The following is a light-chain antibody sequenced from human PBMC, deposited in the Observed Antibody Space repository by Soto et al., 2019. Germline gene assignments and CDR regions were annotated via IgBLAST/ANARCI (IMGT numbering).Light chain of an antibody. J-gene: IGLJ3*02. V-gene: IGLV2-14*03. CDR1: SSDVGGYNY. CDR2: DVS. Sequence: QSALTQPASVSGSPGQSITISCTGTSSDVGGYNYVSWYQQQSGKAPKLMIYDVSLRPSGVSDRFSGSKSANTASLTISGLQAEDEDDYYCSSYTSSSTWVFGGGTKVTV. CDR3: SSYTSSSTWV.